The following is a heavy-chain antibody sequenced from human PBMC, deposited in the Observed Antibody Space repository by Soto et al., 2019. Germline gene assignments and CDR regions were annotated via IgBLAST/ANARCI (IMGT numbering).Heavy chain of an antibody. V-gene: IGHV3-9*01. Sequence: EVQLVESGGGLVQPGRSLRLSCAASGFTFDDYAMHWVRQAPGKGLEWVSGISWNSGSIGYADSVKGRFTISRDNAKNSLYLQMNSLSAEDTALYYCAKANIFGVAEHTGDYTHVWGRVSTVTVSS. CDR3: AKANIFGVAEHTGDYTHV. CDR2: ISWNSGSI. J-gene: IGHJ6*03. D-gene: IGHD3-3*02. CDR1: GFTFDDYA.